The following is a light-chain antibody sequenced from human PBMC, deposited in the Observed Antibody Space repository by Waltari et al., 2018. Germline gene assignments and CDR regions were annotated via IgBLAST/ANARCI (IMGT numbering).Light chain of an antibody. CDR2: EVT. J-gene: IGLJ1*01. CDR1: NRDVGGYNY. CDR3: SSYTNSSTYV. V-gene: IGLV2-14*01. Sequence: QSALTQPASVSGSPGQSITISCTGTNRDVGGYNYASWYQQRPGKAPQLLVSEVTNRPSGVSNRFSGSKSDNTASLTISGLLAEDEADYYCSSYTNSSTYVFGTGTKVTVL.